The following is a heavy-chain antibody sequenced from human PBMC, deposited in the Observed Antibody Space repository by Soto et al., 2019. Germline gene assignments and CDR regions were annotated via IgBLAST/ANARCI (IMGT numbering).Heavy chain of an antibody. Sequence: PSETLSLTCTVSGGSISSGGYYWSWIRQHPGKGLEWIGYIYYSGSTYYNPSLKSRVTTSVDTSKNQFSLKLSSVTAADTAVYYCARDRVADYYGSGSYAIVPGAFDIWGQGTMVTVSS. CDR3: ARDRVADYYGSGSYAIVPGAFDI. J-gene: IGHJ3*02. V-gene: IGHV4-31*03. CDR1: GGSISSGGYY. D-gene: IGHD3-10*01. CDR2: IYYSGST.